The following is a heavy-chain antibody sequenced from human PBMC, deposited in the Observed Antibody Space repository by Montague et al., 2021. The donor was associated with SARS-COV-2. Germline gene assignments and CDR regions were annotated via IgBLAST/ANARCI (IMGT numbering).Heavy chain of an antibody. V-gene: IGHV3-21*01. CDR2: ISGSGSYI. CDR3: ARDKANLPGGLDV. CDR1: GFSFIHYN. D-gene: IGHD4/OR15-4a*01. J-gene: IGHJ6*02. Sequence: SLRLSCAGSGFSFIHYNINWVRQAPGKGLEWVSCISGSGSYIYYAASVSSRFTIYKDNAENSLFLEMSSLRADDTAVYYCARDKANLPGGLDVWGQGTTVTVS.